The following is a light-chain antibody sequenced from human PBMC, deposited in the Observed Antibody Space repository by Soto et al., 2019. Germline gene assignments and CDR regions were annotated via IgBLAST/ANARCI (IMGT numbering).Light chain of an antibody. CDR2: TAS. J-gene: IGKJ4*01. V-gene: IGKV1-39*01. Sequence: DIQMTQSPSSLSASVGDRVTITCRASQNINSYLNWYQQKPGQSPRLLIYTASILQTGVPSGFSGSGSGTDFTLTICNLQAEESATYYCQQTQSFPLTFGGGTKVEIK. CDR3: QQTQSFPLT. CDR1: QNINSY.